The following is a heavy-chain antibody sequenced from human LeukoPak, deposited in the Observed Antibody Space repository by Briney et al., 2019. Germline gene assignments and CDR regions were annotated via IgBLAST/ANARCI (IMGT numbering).Heavy chain of an antibody. CDR1: GFTFSSYW. V-gene: IGHV3-21*01. CDR3: ARDSSGYYNY. CDR2: ISSSSSYI. D-gene: IGHD3-22*01. Sequence: GGSLRLSCAASGFTFSSYWMNWVRQAPGKGLEWVSSISSSSSYIYYADSVKGRFTISRDNAKNSLYLQMNSLRAEDTAVYYCARDSSGYYNYWGQGTLVTVSS. J-gene: IGHJ4*02.